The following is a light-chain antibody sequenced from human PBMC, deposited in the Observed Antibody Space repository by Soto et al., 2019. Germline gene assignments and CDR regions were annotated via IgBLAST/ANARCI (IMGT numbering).Light chain of an antibody. J-gene: IGLJ2*01. V-gene: IGLV2-14*01. CDR1: SSDIGSYHY. CDR2: EVS. Sequence: QSALTQPASVSGSPGQSIAISCTGTSSDIGSYHYVSWYQHHPGKAPKLIIYEVSKRPSGVSDRFSGSKSGNTASLTISGLQAEDEADYYCSSYASSSTIVFGGGTKLTVL. CDR3: SSYASSSTIV.